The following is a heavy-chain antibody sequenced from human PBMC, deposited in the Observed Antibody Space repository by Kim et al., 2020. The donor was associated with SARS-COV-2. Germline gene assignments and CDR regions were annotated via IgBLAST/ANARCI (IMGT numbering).Heavy chain of an antibody. D-gene: IGHD3-10*01. Sequence: KYYADPGKGRFTISRDNSKTTLYLQMNSLRAEDTAVYYCAKERHYGSGIDYWGQGTLVTVSS. V-gene: IGHV3-33*06. CDR2: K. J-gene: IGHJ4*02. CDR3: AKERHYGSGIDY.